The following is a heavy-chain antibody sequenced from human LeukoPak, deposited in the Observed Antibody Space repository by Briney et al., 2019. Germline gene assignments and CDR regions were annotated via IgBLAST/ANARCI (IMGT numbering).Heavy chain of an antibody. D-gene: IGHD2-15*01. J-gene: IGHJ3*02. V-gene: IGHV3-21*04. CDR1: GFTFSSYS. CDR3: AKDRVVVQVDAFDI. CDR2: ISSSSSYI. Sequence: GGSLRLSCAASGFTFSSYSMNWVRQAPGKGLEWVSSISSSSSYIYYADSVKGRFTISRDNAKNTLYLQMNSLRAEDTAVYYCAKDRVVVQVDAFDIWGQGTMVTVSS.